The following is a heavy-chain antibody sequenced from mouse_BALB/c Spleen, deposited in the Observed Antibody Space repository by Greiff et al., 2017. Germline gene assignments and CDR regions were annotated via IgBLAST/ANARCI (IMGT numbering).Heavy chain of an antibody. CDR1: GFTFSSFG. CDR3: ARSGWDGGGFDY. V-gene: IGHV5-17*02. Sequence: EVNVVESGGGLVQPGGSRKLSCAASGFTFSSFGMHWVRQAPEKGLEWVAYISSGSSTIYYADTVKGRFTISRDNPKNTLFLQMTSLRSEDTAMYYCARSGWDGGGFDYWGQGTTLTVSS. J-gene: IGHJ2*01. D-gene: IGHD4-1*01. CDR2: ISSGSSTI.